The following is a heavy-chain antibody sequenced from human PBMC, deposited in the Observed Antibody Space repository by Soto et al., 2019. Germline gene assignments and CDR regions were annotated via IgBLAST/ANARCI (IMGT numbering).Heavy chain of an antibody. CDR2: ISAYNGNT. CDR3: AKDPSTGSADY. D-gene: IGHD3-9*01. J-gene: IGHJ4*02. V-gene: IGHV1-18*04. CDR1: GYTFTDYG. Sequence: VASVKVSCKASGYTFTDYGISWVRQAPGQGLEWIGWISAYNGNTNNAQKLQDRVTMTTDSSTSTAYMGLRSLRSDDTAVYYCAKDPSTGSADYWGQGTQVTVSS.